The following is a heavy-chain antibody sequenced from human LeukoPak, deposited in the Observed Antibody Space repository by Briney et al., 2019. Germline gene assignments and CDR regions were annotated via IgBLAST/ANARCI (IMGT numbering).Heavy chain of an antibody. CDR1: GGSISSYY. D-gene: IGHD3-22*01. V-gene: IGHV4-4*07. CDR3: ARGTVVQDWFDP. Sequence: SETLSLTCTVSGGSISSYYWSWIRQPAGKGLEWVGRIYTSGSTNYNPSLKSRVTMSVDTSKNQFSLKLSSVTAADTAVYYCARGTVVQDWFDPWGQGTLVTVSS. J-gene: IGHJ5*02. CDR2: IYTSGST.